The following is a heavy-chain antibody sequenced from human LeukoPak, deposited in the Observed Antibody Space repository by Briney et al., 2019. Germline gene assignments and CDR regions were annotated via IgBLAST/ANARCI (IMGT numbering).Heavy chain of an antibody. CDR3: ARAVVGMVTSYYYMDV. Sequence: SETLSLTCTVSGGSINYYYWSWIRQPPGKGLEWIGYIYYSGSTNYNPSLKSRVTISVDTSKNQFSLKLSSVTAADTAVYYCARAVVGMVTSYYYMDVLGKGTTVTVSS. V-gene: IGHV4-59*01. CDR1: GGSINYYY. CDR2: IYYSGST. D-gene: IGHD5-18*01. J-gene: IGHJ6*03.